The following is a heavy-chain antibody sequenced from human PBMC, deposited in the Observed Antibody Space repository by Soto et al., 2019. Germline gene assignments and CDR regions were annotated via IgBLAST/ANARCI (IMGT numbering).Heavy chain of an antibody. J-gene: IGHJ6*04. CDR2: ISYDGSNK. V-gene: IGHV3-30*18. D-gene: IGHD2-2*02. CDR3: AKDGGYCSSTSCYTRDSDYGIDV. Sequence: GGSGRLSCAASGFTFSSYGMHWVRQAPGKGLEWVAVISYDGSNKYYADSVKGRFTISRDNSKNTLYLQMNSLRAEDTAVYYCAKDGGYCSSTSCYTRDSDYGIDVWGKGITVTISS. CDR1: GFTFSSYG.